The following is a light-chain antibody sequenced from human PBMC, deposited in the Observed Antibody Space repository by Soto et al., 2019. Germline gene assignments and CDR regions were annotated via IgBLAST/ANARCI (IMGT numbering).Light chain of an antibody. CDR1: QTISSW. CDR2: KAS. J-gene: IGKJ1*01. V-gene: IGKV1-5*03. Sequence: QSSSTLSVNVRDRVTITCRASQTISSWLAWYQQKPGKAPKLLIDKASALDSGAPPRFSGSGSGTEFTLTISSLQPDDFATYYCHHYNTYSTFAQGTKVDI. CDR3: HHYNTYST.